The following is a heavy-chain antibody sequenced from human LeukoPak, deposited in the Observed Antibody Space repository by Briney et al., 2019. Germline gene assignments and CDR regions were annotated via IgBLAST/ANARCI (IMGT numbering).Heavy chain of an antibody. D-gene: IGHD2-15*01. CDR3: ARVPSDIVVVVAATPDY. CDR1: GFNFNSYS. V-gene: IGHV3-21*01. CDR2: ISSRSTYI. Sequence: GGSLRLSCAASGFNFNSYSINWVRRAPGKGLEWVSSISSRSTYIYYADSVKGRFTISRDNAKNSLTLQMNSLRAEDTAVYYCARVPSDIVVVVAATPDYWGQGTLVTVSS. J-gene: IGHJ4*02.